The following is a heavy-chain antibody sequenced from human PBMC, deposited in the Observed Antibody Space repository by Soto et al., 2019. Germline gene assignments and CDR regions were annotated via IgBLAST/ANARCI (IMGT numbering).Heavy chain of an antibody. D-gene: IGHD4-17*01. J-gene: IGHJ4*02. CDR2: INPNDGDT. Sequence: QVQLVQSGAEVKKPGASVKVSCETSGYIFTDFFVHWIRQAPGQGLEWLGWINPNDGDTEYAEKFLGRVFMTRDTSTHTAFMEMTGLTSNDTAVYYCGRVPAPGRPVTTYYWGQGSLV. CDR1: GYIFTDFF. V-gene: IGHV1-2*02. CDR3: GRVPAPGRPVTTYY.